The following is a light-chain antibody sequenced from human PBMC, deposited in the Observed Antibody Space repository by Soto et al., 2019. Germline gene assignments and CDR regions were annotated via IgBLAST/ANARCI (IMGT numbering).Light chain of an antibody. V-gene: IGLV1-40*01. CDR3: QSFDNSLSGFWV. Sequence: QSVLTQPPSVSAAPGQRVTISCTGSSSNIGAGHDVHWFQQLPGTAPKLLIYGNSDRPSGVSDRFSGSKSGTSASLAITGLQAEDEADYYCQSFDNSLSGFWVFGGGTKLTVL. CDR2: GNS. J-gene: IGLJ3*02. CDR1: SSNIGAGHD.